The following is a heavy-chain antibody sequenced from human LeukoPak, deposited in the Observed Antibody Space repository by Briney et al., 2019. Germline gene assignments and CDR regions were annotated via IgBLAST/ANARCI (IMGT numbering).Heavy chain of an antibody. D-gene: IGHD4-17*01. CDR1: GGSINNYY. CDR3: ARQKLTTVSPFNY. CDR2: MYNSERI. J-gene: IGHJ4*02. V-gene: IGHV4-59*01. Sequence: SETLSLTCTVSGGSINNYYWNWIRQPPGKGLEWIGYMYNSERINYNPSLKSQVTISIDTSKNQFSLELNSVTAADTAVYYCARQKLTTVSPFNYWGQGTLVTVSS.